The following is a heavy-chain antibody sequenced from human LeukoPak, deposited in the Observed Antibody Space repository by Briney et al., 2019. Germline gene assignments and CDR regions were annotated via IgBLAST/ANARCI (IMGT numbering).Heavy chain of an antibody. D-gene: IGHD5-24*01. CDR1: GGTFSSYA. Sequence: GSSVKVSCKASGGTFSSYAIIWVRQAPGQGLEWMGRIIPILGIANYAQKFQGRVTITADKSTSTAYMELSSLRSEDTAVYYCASTIGKDYWGQGTLVTVSS. CDR3: ASTIGKDY. J-gene: IGHJ4*02. V-gene: IGHV1-69*04. CDR2: IIPILGIA.